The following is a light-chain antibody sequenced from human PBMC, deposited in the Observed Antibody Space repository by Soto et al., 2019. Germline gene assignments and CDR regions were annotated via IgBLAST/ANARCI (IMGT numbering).Light chain of an antibody. J-gene: IGKJ4*01. Sequence: EIVMTQSPGTLSVSPGERATLSCRASQSVSTNLAWYQLKPGQAPRLLIYGASTRATGIPARFSGSGSGTEFTLTISSLQSEDFAVYFCQQYNNWPPVTFGGGTKVESK. V-gene: IGKV3-15*01. CDR1: QSVSTN. CDR2: GAS. CDR3: QQYNNWPPVT.